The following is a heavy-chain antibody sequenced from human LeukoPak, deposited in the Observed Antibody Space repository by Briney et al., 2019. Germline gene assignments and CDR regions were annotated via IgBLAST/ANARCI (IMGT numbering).Heavy chain of an antibody. CDR3: AKSRYSSGWSDYFDY. CDR1: GFTFSNYW. Sequence: PGGSLRLSCVFSGFTFSNYWMSWVRQAPGKGLEWVSAISGSGGSTYYADSVKGRFTVSRDNSKNTLYLQMNSLRAEDTAVYYCAKSRYSSGWSDYFDYWGQGTLVTVSS. J-gene: IGHJ4*02. CDR2: ISGSGGST. V-gene: IGHV3-23*01. D-gene: IGHD6-19*01.